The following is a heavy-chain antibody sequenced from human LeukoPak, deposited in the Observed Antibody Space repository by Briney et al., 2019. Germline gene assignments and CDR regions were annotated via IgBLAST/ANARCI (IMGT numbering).Heavy chain of an antibody. CDR3: AREVGMATIIALDY. V-gene: IGHV3-33*01. Sequence: PGGSLRLSCAASGFTFSSYGMHWVRQAPGKGLEWVAVIWYDRSNKYYADSVKGRFTISRDNSKDTLYLQMNSLRAEDTAVYYCAREVGMATIIALDYWGQGTLVTVSS. CDR1: GFTFSSYG. CDR2: IWYDRSNK. J-gene: IGHJ4*02. D-gene: IGHD5-24*01.